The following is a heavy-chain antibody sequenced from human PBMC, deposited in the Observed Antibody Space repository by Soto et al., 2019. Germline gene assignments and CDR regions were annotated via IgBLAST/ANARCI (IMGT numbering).Heavy chain of an antibody. CDR3: ARGTSNWGWKFDY. J-gene: IGHJ4*02. D-gene: IGHD7-27*01. V-gene: IGHV4-59*01. Sequence: SETLSLTCTVSGGSISRYYWSWIRQPPGKGLEWIGYIYYTGSTNYNPSLKNRVTMSLDTSKNQLSLRLTSVTAADTAVYYCARGTSNWGWKFDYWRQGLLVTVSS. CDR2: IYYTGST. CDR1: GGSISRYY.